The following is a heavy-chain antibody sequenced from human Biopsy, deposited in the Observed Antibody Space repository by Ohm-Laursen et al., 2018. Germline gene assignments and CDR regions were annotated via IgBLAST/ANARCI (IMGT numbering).Heavy chain of an antibody. D-gene: IGHD2-15*01. Sequence: SETLSLTCTVSSGSISSSYWSWIRQPPGKGLEWIGFISNSGNTNYNPSLKSRVTISVDTSKNQISLKLGSVTVADTAVFYCARRGSGGRSFDYWGQGSLVTVSS. CDR3: ARRGSGGRSFDY. V-gene: IGHV4-59*08. CDR1: SGSISSSY. J-gene: IGHJ4*02. CDR2: ISNSGNT.